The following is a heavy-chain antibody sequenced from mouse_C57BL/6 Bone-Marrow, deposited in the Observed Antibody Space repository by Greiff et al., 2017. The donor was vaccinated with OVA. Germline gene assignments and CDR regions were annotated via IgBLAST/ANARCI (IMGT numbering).Heavy chain of an antibody. CDR1: GYSFTSYY. CDR3: ARRLTGTYYYAMDY. J-gene: IGHJ4*01. Sequence: QVQLQQSGPELVKPGASVKISCKASGYSFTSYYIHWVKQRPGQGLEWIGWIYPGSGNTKYNEKFKGKATLTADTSSSTAYMQLSSLTSEDSAVYYCARRLTGTYYYAMDYWGQGTSVTVSS. CDR2: IYPGSGNT. V-gene: IGHV1-66*01. D-gene: IGHD4-1*01.